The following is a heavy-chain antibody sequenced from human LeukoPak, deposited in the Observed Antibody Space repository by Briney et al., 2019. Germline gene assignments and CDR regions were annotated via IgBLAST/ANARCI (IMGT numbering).Heavy chain of an antibody. J-gene: IGHJ4*02. CDR1: GFTFSSYW. D-gene: IGHD3-10*01. V-gene: IGHV3-48*04. CDR3: ARDSVRDY. Sequence: GGSLRLSCAASGFTFSSYWMSWVRQAPGKGLEWVSYISSSGSIIHYADSVKGRFTISRDNAKTSLYLQMNSLRAEDTAVYYCARDSVRDYWGQGTLVTVSS. CDR2: ISSSGSII.